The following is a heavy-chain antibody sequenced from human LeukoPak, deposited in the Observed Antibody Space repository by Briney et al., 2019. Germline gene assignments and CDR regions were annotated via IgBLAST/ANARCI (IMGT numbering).Heavy chain of an antibody. Sequence: GGSLRLSCAASGFTFSSYSMIWVRQAPGKGLEWVSYISSSSTTIYYADFVKGRFTISRDNVKNSLYLQMNSLRAEDTAVYYCARDRHRYHYDGSGYPPYWGQGTLVTVSS. CDR3: ARDRHRYHYDGSGYPPY. V-gene: IGHV3-48*01. CDR2: ISSSSTTI. CDR1: GFTFSSYS. D-gene: IGHD3-22*01. J-gene: IGHJ4*02.